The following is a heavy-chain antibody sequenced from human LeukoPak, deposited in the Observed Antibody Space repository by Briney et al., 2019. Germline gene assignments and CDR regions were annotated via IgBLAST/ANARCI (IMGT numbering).Heavy chain of an antibody. J-gene: IGHJ4*02. Sequence: GGSLRLSCTASGFTFGDYAMSWFRQAPGKGLEWVGFIRGKGSGGSTEYAASVKGRFTISRDDSRSMAYLQMDGLRTEDTAVYYCTRERDYTDGYWGQGTLVTVSS. V-gene: IGHV3-49*03. CDR2: IRGKGSGGST. CDR3: TRERDYTDGY. CDR1: GFTFGDYA. D-gene: IGHD4-11*01.